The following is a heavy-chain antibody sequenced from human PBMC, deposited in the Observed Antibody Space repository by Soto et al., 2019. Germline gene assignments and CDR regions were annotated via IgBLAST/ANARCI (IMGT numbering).Heavy chain of an antibody. J-gene: IGHJ6*02. V-gene: IGHV4-39*01. CDR3: ASTNIAAAGNYYYYGMDV. Sequence: TLSLTCTVSGGSISSSSYYWGWIRQPPGKGLEWIGSIYYSGSTYYNPSLKSRVTISVDTSKNQFSLKLSSVTAADTAVYYCASTNIAAAGNYYYYGMDVWGQGTTVTVSS. D-gene: IGHD6-13*01. CDR2: IYYSGST. CDR1: GGSISSSSYY.